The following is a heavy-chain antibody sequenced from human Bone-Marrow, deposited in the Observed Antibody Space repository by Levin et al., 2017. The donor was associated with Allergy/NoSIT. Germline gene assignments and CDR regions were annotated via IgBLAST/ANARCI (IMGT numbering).Heavy chain of an antibody. CDR3: ARTNDYGDYDIDY. Sequence: GGSLRLSCAASGFTFSSYSMNWVRQAPGKGLEWVSSISSSSSYIYYADSVKGRFTISRDNAKNSLYLQMNSLRAEDTAVYYCARTNDYGDYDIDYWGQGTLVTVSS. J-gene: IGHJ4*02. CDR2: ISSSSSYI. V-gene: IGHV3-21*01. D-gene: IGHD4-17*01. CDR1: GFTFSSYS.